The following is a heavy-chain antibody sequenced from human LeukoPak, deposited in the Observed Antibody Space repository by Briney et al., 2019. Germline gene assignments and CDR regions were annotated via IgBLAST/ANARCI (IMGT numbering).Heavy chain of an antibody. CDR3: ARANYDFWSGYSYYYYMDV. CDR2: INHSGST. Sequence: PSETPSLTCAVYGGSFSGYYWSWIRQPPGKGLEWIGEINHSGSTNYNPSLKSRVTISVDTSKNQFSLKLSSVTAADTAVYYCARANYDFWSGYSYYYYMDVWGKGTTVTVSS. J-gene: IGHJ6*03. V-gene: IGHV4-34*01. CDR1: GGSFSGYY. D-gene: IGHD3-3*01.